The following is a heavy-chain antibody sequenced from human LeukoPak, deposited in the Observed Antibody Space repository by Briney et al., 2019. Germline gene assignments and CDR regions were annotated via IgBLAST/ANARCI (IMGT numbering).Heavy chain of an antibody. V-gene: IGHV3-11*01. CDR3: ARAKTWGHDAFDI. D-gene: IGHD7-27*01. Sequence: GGSLRLSCAASRFTFSDYYMSWIRQAPGKGLEWVSYISSSGSTIYYADSVEGRFTISRDNAKNSLYLQMNSLRAEDTAVYYCARAKTWGHDAFDIWGQGTMVTVSS. CDR2: ISSSGSTI. CDR1: RFTFSDYY. J-gene: IGHJ3*02.